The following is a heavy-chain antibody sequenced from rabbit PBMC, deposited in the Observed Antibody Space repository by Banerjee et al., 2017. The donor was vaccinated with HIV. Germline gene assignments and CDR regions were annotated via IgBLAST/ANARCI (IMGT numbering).Heavy chain of an antibody. Sequence: QSLEESGGDLVKPGASLTLTCTASGFSFSSSYWICWVRQAPGKGLEWIACIYAGSNGDTYYANWAKGRFTISKTSSTTVTLQMTSLTAADTATYFCAREAYVGYGYGGYGNLWGPGTLVTVS. D-gene: IGHD6-1*01. CDR2: IYAGSNGDT. CDR1: GFSFSSSYW. CDR3: AREAYVGYGYGGYGNL. V-gene: IGHV1S40*01. J-gene: IGHJ4*01.